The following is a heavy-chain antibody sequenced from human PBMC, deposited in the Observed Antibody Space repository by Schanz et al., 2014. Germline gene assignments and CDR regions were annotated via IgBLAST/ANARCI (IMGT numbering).Heavy chain of an antibody. CDR2: LSGSGGST. D-gene: IGHD3-9*01. J-gene: IGHJ4*02. CDR1: GFTLSSYA. Sequence: EVQLLESGGGLVQPGGSLRLSYAASGFTLSSYAMSWVRQAPGKGLEWVSALSGSGGSTYYADSVKGRFTISRDNSKNTLYLQMNNLRAEDTAVDYCAKQIHYDILTVTRNWGQGTLVTVAS. CDR3: AKQIHYDILTVTRN. V-gene: IGHV3-23*01.